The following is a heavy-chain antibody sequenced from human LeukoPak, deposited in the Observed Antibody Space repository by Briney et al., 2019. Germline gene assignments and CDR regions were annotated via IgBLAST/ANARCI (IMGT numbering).Heavy chain of an antibody. CDR3: ARVRYSYGSGADGFDI. CDR1: GGSFSGYF. D-gene: IGHD3-10*01. V-gene: IGHV4-34*01. CDR2: INHSGTT. Sequence: SETLSLTCAVYGGSFSGYFWTWIRQPPGMGLEWIGEINHSGTTNYKPSLKSRVTISVDTSKNQFSLKMSSVTAADTAVYYCARVRYSYGSGADGFDIWGQGTMVTVSS. J-gene: IGHJ3*02.